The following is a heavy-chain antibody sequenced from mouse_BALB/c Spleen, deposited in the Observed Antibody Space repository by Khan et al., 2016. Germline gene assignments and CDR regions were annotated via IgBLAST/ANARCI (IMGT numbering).Heavy chain of an antibody. CDR3: AGVLNDGPGVLAY. Sequence: VQLQESGPGLVAPSQSLSITCTVSGFSLTGYGVNWVRQPPGKGLEWLGMIWGDGSTDYYSALKSRLSISKDNTTSHAFLIMNSLLTADTARYYCAGVLNDGPGVLAYWGQGTLVTVSA. V-gene: IGHV2-6-7*01. J-gene: IGHJ3*01. D-gene: IGHD2-3*01. CDR2: IWGDGST. CDR1: GFSLTGYG.